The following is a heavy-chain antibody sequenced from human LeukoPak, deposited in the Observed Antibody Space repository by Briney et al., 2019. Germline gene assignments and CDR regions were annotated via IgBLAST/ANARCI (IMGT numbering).Heavy chain of an antibody. CDR2: IYHSGNT. V-gene: IGHV4-59*01. J-gene: IGHJ5*02. Sequence: PSETLSLTCTVSGGSISSYYWTWIRQPPGKGLGWIGYIYHSGNTNYNPSLKSRVTISVDTSKNQFSLKVSSVTAADTAVYYCARHSSSSRGWFDPWGQGTLVTVSS. CDR3: ARHSSSSRGWFDP. CDR1: GGSISSYY. D-gene: IGHD6-6*01.